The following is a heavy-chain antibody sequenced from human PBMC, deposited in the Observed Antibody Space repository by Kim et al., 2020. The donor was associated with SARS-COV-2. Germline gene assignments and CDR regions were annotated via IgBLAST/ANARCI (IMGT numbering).Heavy chain of an antibody. CDR3: ARIRDLRLYSSSWVFDY. Sequence: SGPTLVNPTQTLTLTCTFSGFSLSTSGMCVSWIRQPPGKALEWLALIDWDDDKYYSTSLKTRLTISKDTSKNQVVLTMTNMDPVDTATYYCARIRDLRLYSSSWVFDYWGQGTLVTVSS. D-gene: IGHD6-13*01. V-gene: IGHV2-70*01. CDR2: IDWDDDK. J-gene: IGHJ4*02. CDR1: GFSLSTSGMC.